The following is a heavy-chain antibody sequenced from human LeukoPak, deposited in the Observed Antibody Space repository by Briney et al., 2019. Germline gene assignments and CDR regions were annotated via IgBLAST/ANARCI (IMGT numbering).Heavy chain of an antibody. CDR1: GFTFSGHW. V-gene: IGHV3-74*01. CDR3: AKDHDYGDYFDY. Sequence: GGSLRLSCAVSGFTFSGHWMFWVRQAPGKGLEWVSSTNSDGSSRGYTDSVKGRFTVSRDNAKNTLYLQMNSLRAEDTAVYYCAKDHDYGDYFDYWGQGTLVTVSS. D-gene: IGHD4-17*01. J-gene: IGHJ4*02. CDR2: TNSDGSSR.